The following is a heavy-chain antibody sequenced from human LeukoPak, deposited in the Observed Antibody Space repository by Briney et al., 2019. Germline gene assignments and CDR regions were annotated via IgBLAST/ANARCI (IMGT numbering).Heavy chain of an antibody. V-gene: IGHV1-2*02. Sequence: ASVKVFCKASGYTFTGYYMHWVRQAPGQGLEWMGWINPNSGGTNYAQKFQGRVTMTRDTSISTAYMELSRLRSDDTAVYYCARDFWSGYYYFDYWGQGTLVTVSS. CDR2: INPNSGGT. CDR1: GYTFTGYY. J-gene: IGHJ4*02. CDR3: ARDFWSGYYYFDY. D-gene: IGHD3-3*01.